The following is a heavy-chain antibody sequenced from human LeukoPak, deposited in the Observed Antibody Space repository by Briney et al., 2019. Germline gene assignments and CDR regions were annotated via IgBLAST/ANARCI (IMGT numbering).Heavy chain of an antibody. V-gene: IGHV3-48*01. CDR3: ARVSSDNWNDDETAGFDY. J-gene: IGHJ4*02. D-gene: IGHD1-1*01. CDR1: GFTFRTYT. CDR2: IGTSSSTV. Sequence: SGGSLRLSCAASGFTFRTYTMNWVRQAPGKGLEWISYIGTSSSTVYYADSVKGRFTISRDNSKNTLYLQMNSLRAEDTAVYYCARVSSDNWNDDETAGFDYWGQGTLVTVSS.